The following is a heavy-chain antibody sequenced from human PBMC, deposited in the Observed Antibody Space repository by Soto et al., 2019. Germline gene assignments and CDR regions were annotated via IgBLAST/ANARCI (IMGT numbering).Heavy chain of an antibody. CDR2: ISSSAIYI. V-gene: IGHV3-21*02. CDR3: VRDGLDYYDTERLYFDK. CDR1: GFNFITYS. Sequence: EVQLVESGGGPVRPGGSLRLSCAASGFNFITYSLNWVRQAPGKGLEWVASISSSAIYIDYADSAKGRFTISRDNANNSLYLQMNSLRAEDTATYYCVRDGLDYYDTERLYFDKWGQGTLVTVSS. J-gene: IGHJ4*02. D-gene: IGHD3-22*01.